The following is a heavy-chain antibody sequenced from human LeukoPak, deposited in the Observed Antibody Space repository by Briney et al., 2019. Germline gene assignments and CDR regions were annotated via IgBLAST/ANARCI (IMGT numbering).Heavy chain of an antibody. CDR1: GYTFTGYY. CDR3: ARGGGSSYDGFDI. V-gene: IGHV1-2*02. Sequence: GASVKVSCKASGYTFTGYYIHWVRQAPGQGLEWMGWINPNSGDTNYAQKFQGRVTMTSDTSSSTAYMELSRLRSDDTAVYYCARGGGSSYDGFDIWGQGTMVTVSS. CDR2: INPNSGDT. J-gene: IGHJ3*02.